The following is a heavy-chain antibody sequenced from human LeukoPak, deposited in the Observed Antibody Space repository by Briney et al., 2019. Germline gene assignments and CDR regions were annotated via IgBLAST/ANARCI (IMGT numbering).Heavy chain of an antibody. V-gene: IGHV1-18*01. J-gene: IGHJ4*02. CDR3: ARSDGIVVVTEFDY. CDR1: GYTFTSYG. Sequence: AASVKVSCKASGYTFTSYGISWVRQAPGQGLEWMGWISAYNGNTNYAQKLQGRVTMTTDTSTSTAYMELRSLRSDDTAVYYCARSDGIVVVTEFDYWGQGTLVTVSS. CDR2: ISAYNGNT. D-gene: IGHD3-22*01.